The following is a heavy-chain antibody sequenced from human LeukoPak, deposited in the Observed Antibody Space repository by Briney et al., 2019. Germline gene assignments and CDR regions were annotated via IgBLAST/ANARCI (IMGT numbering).Heavy chain of an antibody. CDR3: ARVRATFSPHFDN. CDR2: ISNSGTAI. Sequence: TGGSLRLSCAASGFTFSSYEMNWVRQAPGKGLEWVSYISNSGTAIYYADSVKGRFTISRDNAKNTLYLQMNSLRAEDTAVYYCARVRATFSPHFDNWGQGTLVTVSS. J-gene: IGHJ4*02. D-gene: IGHD5-12*01. V-gene: IGHV3-48*03. CDR1: GFTFSSYE.